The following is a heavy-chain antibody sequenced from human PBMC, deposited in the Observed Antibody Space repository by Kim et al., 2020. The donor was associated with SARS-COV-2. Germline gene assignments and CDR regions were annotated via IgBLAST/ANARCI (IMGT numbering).Heavy chain of an antibody. J-gene: IGHJ3*01. CDR2: ISGSSSFI. D-gene: IGHD5-18*01. Sequence: GGSLRLSCAASGFTFKAYGINWVRQAPGKGLEWVSYISGSSSFIHYADSVKGRFTISRDNARNSLYLQMKSVRDEDTAFYYCVREIRDSSGYGDALDLWGQGTTVTVSS. CDR1: GFTFKAYG. CDR3: VREIRDSSGYGDALDL. V-gene: IGHV3-48*02.